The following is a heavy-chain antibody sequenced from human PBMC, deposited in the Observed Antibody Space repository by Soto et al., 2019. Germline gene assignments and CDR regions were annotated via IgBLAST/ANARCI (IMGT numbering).Heavy chain of an antibody. J-gene: IGHJ6*02. D-gene: IGHD6-6*01. CDR3: ASHYSSSHYGMDV. CDR2: IDPSDSYT. CDR1: GYSFTSYW. Sequence: GESLKISCKGSGYSFTSYWVSWVRQMPGKGLEWMGRIDPSDSYTNYSPSFQGHVTISADKSISTAYLQWSSLKASDTAMYYCASHYSSSHYGMDVWGQGTTVTVSS. V-gene: IGHV5-10-1*01.